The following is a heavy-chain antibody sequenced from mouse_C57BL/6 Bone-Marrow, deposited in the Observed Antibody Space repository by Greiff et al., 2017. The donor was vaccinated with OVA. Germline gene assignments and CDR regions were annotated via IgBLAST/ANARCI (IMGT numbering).Heavy chain of an antibody. V-gene: IGHV1-55*01. CDR1: GYTFTSYW. CDR3: ARITTVHDVDY. J-gene: IGHJ2*01. CDR2: IYPGSGST. Sequence: QVQLQQPGAELVKPGASVKMSCKASGYTFTSYWITWVKQRPGQGLEWIGDIYPGSGSTNYNEKFKSKATLTVDTSSSTAYMQLCSLTSEDSAVYYWARITTVHDVDYWGQGTTLTVSS. D-gene: IGHD1-1*01.